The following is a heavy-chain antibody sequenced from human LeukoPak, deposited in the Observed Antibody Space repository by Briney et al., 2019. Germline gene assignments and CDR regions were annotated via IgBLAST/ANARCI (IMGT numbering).Heavy chain of an antibody. D-gene: IGHD3-22*01. Sequence: GGSLRLSCAASGFTFSSYSMNWVRQAPGKGLEWVSVIYSGGSTYYADSVKGRFTISRDNSKNTLYLQMNSLRAEDTAVYYCARDLPDSSGYSFDYWGQGTLVTVSS. CDR2: IYSGGST. J-gene: IGHJ4*02. V-gene: IGHV3-66*01. CDR3: ARDLPDSSGYSFDY. CDR1: GFTFSSYS.